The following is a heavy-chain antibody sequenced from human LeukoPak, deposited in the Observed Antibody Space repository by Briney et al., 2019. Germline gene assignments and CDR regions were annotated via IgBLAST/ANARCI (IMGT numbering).Heavy chain of an antibody. CDR3: ARVGSGSYSLYYYGMDV. V-gene: IGHV3-74*01. J-gene: IGHJ6*02. CDR1: GFTFSSYW. D-gene: IGHD3-10*01. Sequence: GRSLRLSCAASGFTFSSYWMHWVRQAPGKGLVWVSRINSDGSSTSYADSVKGRFTISRDNAKNTLYLQMNSLRAEDTAVYYCARVGSGSYSLYYYGMDVWGQGTTVTVSS. CDR2: INSDGSST.